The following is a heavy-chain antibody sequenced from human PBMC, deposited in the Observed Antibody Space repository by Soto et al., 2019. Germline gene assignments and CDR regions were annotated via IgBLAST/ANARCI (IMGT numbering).Heavy chain of an antibody. D-gene: IGHD2-8*01. CDR1: GGSFSGYY. V-gene: IGHV4-34*01. J-gene: IGHJ5*02. Sequence: SETLSLTCAVYGGSFSGYYWSWIRQPPGKGLEWIGEINHSGSTNYNPSLKSRVTISVDTSKNQFYLKLSSVTAADTAVYYCARVTWYWFDPWGQGTLVTVSS. CDR2: INHSGST. CDR3: ARVTWYWFDP.